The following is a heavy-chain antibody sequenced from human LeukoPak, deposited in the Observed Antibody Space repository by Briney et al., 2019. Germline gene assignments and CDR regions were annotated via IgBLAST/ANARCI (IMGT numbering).Heavy chain of an antibody. V-gene: IGHV1-58*02. CDR2: IVVGSGNT. J-gene: IGHJ3*02. CDR3: AADRWAAAGTMAFDI. D-gene: IGHD6-13*01. Sequence: GASVKVSCKASRFTFTSSAMQWVRQARGQRLEWIGWIVVGSGNTNYAQKFQERVTITRDMSTSTAYMELSSLRSEDTAVDYCAADRWAAAGTMAFDIWGQGTMVTVSS. CDR1: RFTFTSSA.